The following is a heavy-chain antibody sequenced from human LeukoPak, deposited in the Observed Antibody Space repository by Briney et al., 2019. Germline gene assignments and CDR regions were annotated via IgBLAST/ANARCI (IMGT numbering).Heavy chain of an antibody. CDR1: GGSISSYY. CDR3: ARHYYTDPFDY. CDR2: IYTSGST. J-gene: IGHJ4*02. Sequence: SETLSLTCTVSGGSISSYYWSWIRQPAGKELEWIGRIYTSGSTNYNPSLKSRVTMSVDTSKNQFSLELNSVTAADTAVYYCARHYYTDPFDYWGQGTLVTVSS. V-gene: IGHV4-4*07. D-gene: IGHD3-22*01.